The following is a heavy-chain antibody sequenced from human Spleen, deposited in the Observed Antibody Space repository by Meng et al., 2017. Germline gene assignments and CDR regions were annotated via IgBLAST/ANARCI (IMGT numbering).Heavy chain of an antibody. CDR2: ISSSGSTI. V-gene: IGHV3-11*01. D-gene: IGHD5-12*01. J-gene: IGHJ2*01. CDR1: GFTFSDYY. Sequence: GGSLRLSCAASGFTFSDYYMSWIRQAPGKGLEWVSYISSSGSTIYYADSVKGRFTISRDNAKSSLYLQMNSLRPEDTAIYYCSRDRVATMTTHWYFDLWGRGTLVTVSS. CDR3: SRDRVATMTTHWYFDL.